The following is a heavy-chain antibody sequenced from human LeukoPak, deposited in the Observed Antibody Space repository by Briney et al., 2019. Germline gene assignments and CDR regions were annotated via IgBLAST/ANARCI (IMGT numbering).Heavy chain of an antibody. V-gene: IGHV4-59*01. Sequence: SETLSLTCTVSGGSISSYYWSWIRQPPGKGLEWIGYIYYSGSTNYNPSLKSRVTISVDTSKNQFSLKLSSVTAADTAVYYCARDTPEGYCSSTSCSAGFDYWGQGTLVTVSS. CDR2: IYYSGST. CDR1: GGSISSYY. CDR3: ARDTPEGYCSSTSCSAGFDY. J-gene: IGHJ4*02. D-gene: IGHD2-2*01.